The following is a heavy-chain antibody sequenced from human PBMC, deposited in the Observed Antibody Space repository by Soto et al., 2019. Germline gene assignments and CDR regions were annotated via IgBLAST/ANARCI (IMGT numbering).Heavy chain of an antibody. CDR1: GYSFTSYW. CDR2: IYPGDSDT. CDR3: ARQASTIFGCVKDYYHSYGMDF. Sequence: GESLKISCKGSGYSFTSYWIGWVRQMPGKGLEWMGIIYPGDSDTRYSPSFQGQVTISADKSISTAYLQWSSLKASDTAMYYCARQASTIFGCVKDYYHSYGMDFWGPGTTVTVAS. D-gene: IGHD3-3*01. V-gene: IGHV5-51*01. J-gene: IGHJ6*02.